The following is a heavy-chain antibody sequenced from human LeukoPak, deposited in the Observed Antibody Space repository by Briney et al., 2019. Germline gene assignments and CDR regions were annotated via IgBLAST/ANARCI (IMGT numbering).Heavy chain of an antibody. CDR3: ATDGAGFDT. V-gene: IGHV3-11*01. J-gene: IGHJ5*02. Sequence: GGSLRLSCAASGFTFSDYYMSWIRQAPGKGLKWLSYINIGGTNTHYADSVKGRFTISRDNAKKSLYLEMNNLRAEDTAVYYCATDGAGFDTWGQGVLVTVSS. CDR2: INIGGTNT. CDR1: GFTFSDYY.